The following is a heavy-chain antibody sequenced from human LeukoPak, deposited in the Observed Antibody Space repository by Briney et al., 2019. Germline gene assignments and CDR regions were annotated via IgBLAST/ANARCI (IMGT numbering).Heavy chain of an antibody. Sequence: SETLSLTCAVYGGSFSRYYWSGIRQPPGKGLEWIGEINHSGSTNYNPSLKSRVTISVDTSKNQFSLKLSSVTAADTAVYFCARGPPTDYYDSSGFYYVFDYWGQGTLVTVSS. V-gene: IGHV4-34*01. D-gene: IGHD3-22*01. CDR3: ARGPPTDYYDSSGFYYVFDY. CDR2: INHSGST. J-gene: IGHJ4*02. CDR1: GGSFSRYY.